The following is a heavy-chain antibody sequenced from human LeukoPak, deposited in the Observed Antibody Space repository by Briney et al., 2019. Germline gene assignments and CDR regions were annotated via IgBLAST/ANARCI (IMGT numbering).Heavy chain of an antibody. Sequence: SETLSLTCTVSGGSISSFSYYWGWIRQPPGRGLEWIGTIYYSGSTYYNPSLKSRVTISTDTSKNQFSLNLRSVTAADTAVYYCARVRGDSPYSFGYWGQGTLVTVSS. J-gene: IGHJ4*02. CDR1: GGSISSFSYY. V-gene: IGHV4-39*07. D-gene: IGHD2-21*02. CDR2: IYYSGST. CDR3: ARVRGDSPYSFGY.